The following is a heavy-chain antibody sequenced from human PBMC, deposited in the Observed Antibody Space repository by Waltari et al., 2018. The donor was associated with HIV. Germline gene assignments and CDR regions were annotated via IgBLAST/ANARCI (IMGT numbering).Heavy chain of an antibody. CDR1: GFTFNNYG. V-gene: IGHV3-33*01. Sequence: QVQLVESGVGVVQPGGSLSLSCAASGFTFNNYGIHWVRQAPGKGLEWVAVIWYDGSKTYYEGSVKGRFTISRDTSKNTVYLQMSSLRAEDTALYYCARDQEFMTTVTPLAYWGQGTPVTVSS. CDR2: IWYDGSKT. CDR3: ARDQEFMTTVTPLAY. J-gene: IGHJ4*02. D-gene: IGHD4-4*01.